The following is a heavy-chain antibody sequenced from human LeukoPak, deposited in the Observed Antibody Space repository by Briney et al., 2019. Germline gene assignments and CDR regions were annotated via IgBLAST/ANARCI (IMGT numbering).Heavy chain of an antibody. D-gene: IGHD3-22*01. V-gene: IGHV3-30*02. Sequence: GGSLSLSCAGYGFTFSSYGMHWVRQAPGKGLEWVAFIRYDGSNKYYADSVKGRFTISRDNSKNTLYLQMNSLRAEDTAVYYCAKERDSSGYDVFAFDIWGQGTMVTVSS. CDR3: AKERDSSGYDVFAFDI. J-gene: IGHJ3*02. CDR1: GFTFSSYG. CDR2: IRYDGSNK.